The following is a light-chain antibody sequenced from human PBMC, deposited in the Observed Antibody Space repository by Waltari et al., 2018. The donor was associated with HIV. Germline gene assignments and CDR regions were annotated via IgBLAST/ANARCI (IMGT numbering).Light chain of an antibody. Sequence: DIQMTQSPSSLSASVGDRVTITCRASQTISSCLNWYQQKPGKAPQLLIYAASSLQSGVQSRFSGSGSGTDFTLTISSLQPEDFATYYCQQSYSTLGYTFGQGTKLEIK. CDR1: QTISSC. J-gene: IGKJ2*01. V-gene: IGKV1-39*01. CDR3: QQSYSTLGYT. CDR2: AAS.